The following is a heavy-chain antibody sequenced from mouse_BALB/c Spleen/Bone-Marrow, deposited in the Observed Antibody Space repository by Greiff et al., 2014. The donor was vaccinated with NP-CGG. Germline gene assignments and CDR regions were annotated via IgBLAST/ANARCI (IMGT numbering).Heavy chain of an antibody. J-gene: IGHJ2*01. V-gene: IGHV3-1*02. CDR3: ARDPIYYYGSIFDY. D-gene: IGHD1-1*01. CDR1: GYSITSGYS. Sequence: EVQLQQSGPDLVKPSQSLSLTCTVTGYSITSGYSWHWIRQFPGNKLEWMVYIHYSGYTNYNPSLKSRISITRDTSKNQFFPQLNSVTTEDTATYYCARDPIYYYGSIFDYWGQGTTLTVSS. CDR2: IHYSGYT.